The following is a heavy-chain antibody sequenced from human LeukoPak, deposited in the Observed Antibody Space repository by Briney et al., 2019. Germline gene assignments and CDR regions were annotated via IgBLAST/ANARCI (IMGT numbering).Heavy chain of an antibody. CDR1: GGSISSSSYY. CDR2: IYYSGST. D-gene: IGHD3-3*02. V-gene: IGHV4-39*01. CDR3: ARKENHFWSGYYTGLTGEYYFDY. J-gene: IGHJ4*02. Sequence: SETLSLTCTVSGGSISSSSYYWGWIRQPPRKGLEWIGSIYYSGSTYYNPSLKSRVTISVGTSKNQFSLKLSSVTAADTAVYYCARKENHFWSGYYTGLTGEYYFDYWGQGALVTVSS.